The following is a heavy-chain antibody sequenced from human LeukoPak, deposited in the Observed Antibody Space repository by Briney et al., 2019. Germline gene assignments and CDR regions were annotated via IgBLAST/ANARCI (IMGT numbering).Heavy chain of an antibody. CDR3: AKVSELVVVKTFFDY. CDR2: INWNGGST. Sequence: GGSLRLSCAASGFTFDDYGMSWVRQAPGKGLEWVSGINWNGGSTGYADSVKGRFTISRDNAKNSLYLQMNSLRAEDTAVYYCAKVSELVVVKTFFDYWGQGTLVTVSS. CDR1: GFTFDDYG. V-gene: IGHV3-20*04. J-gene: IGHJ4*02. D-gene: IGHD2-2*01.